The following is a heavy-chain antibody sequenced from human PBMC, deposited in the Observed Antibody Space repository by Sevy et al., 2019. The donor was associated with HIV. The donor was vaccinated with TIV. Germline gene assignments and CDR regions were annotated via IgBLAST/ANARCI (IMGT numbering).Heavy chain of an antibody. CDR2: ISAYNGKT. V-gene: IGHV1-18*01. CDR1: GYTFTSYG. J-gene: IGHJ5*02. Sequence: ASVKVSCKASGYTFTSYGISWVRQAPGQGLEWMGWISAYNGKTNYAQKLQGRVTMTTDTSTSTAYMELRSLRSDDTAVYYCARVSAKVRGVTYNWFDPWGQGTLVTVSS. CDR3: ARVSAKVRGVTYNWFDP. D-gene: IGHD3-10*01.